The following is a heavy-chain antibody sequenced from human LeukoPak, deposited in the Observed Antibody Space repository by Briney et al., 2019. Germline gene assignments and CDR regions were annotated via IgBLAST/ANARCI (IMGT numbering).Heavy chain of an antibody. CDR2: IIPIFGTA. CDR3: ARLSSYDFWSGYYTEDGAFDI. Sequence: GASVKVSCTASGGTFSSYAISWVRQAPGQGLEWMGGIIPIFGTANYAQKFQGRVTVTADESTSTAYMELSSLRSEDTAVYYCARLSSYDFWSGYYTEDGAFDIWGQGTMVTVSS. D-gene: IGHD3-3*01. CDR1: GGTFSSYA. V-gene: IGHV1-69*01. J-gene: IGHJ3*02.